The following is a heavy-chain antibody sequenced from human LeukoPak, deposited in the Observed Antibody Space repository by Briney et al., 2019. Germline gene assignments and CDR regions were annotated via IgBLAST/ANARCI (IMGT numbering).Heavy chain of an antibody. J-gene: IGHJ4*02. CDR3: ARANSGLDY. Sequence: PSETLSLTCTVSSGSITNYYWSWIRQPPGKGPEWIGHIYYSGSTDYHPSLKSRVTISIDTSRNQFSLKVSSVTAADTAVYYCARANSGLDYWGQGAQVTVSS. D-gene: IGHD2-21*01. V-gene: IGHV4-59*01. CDR1: SGSITNYY. CDR2: IYYSGST.